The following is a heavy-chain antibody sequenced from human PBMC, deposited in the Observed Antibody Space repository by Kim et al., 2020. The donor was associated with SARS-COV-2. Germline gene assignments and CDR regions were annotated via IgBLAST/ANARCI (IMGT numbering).Heavy chain of an antibody. Sequence: QKFQGRVTMTRDTSISTAYMELSRLRSDDTAVYYCARVLPYNWKTRYFDLWGRGTLVTVSS. CDR3: ARVLPYNWKTRYFDL. J-gene: IGHJ2*01. V-gene: IGHV1-2*02. D-gene: IGHD1-20*01.